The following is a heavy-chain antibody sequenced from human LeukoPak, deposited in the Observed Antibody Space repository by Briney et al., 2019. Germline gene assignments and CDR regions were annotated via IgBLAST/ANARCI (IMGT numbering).Heavy chain of an antibody. D-gene: IGHD2/OR15-2a*01. J-gene: IGHJ5*02. CDR3: ASATPFYDSRRGNWFDP. CDR2: IYHSGST. V-gene: IGHV4-4*02. Sequence: SETLSLTCAVSGGSISSSNWWSWVRQPPGKGLEWIGEIYHSGSTNYNPSLKSRVTISVDKSKNHFSLKLNSVTAADTAVYYCASATPFYDSRRGNWFDPWGQGTLVTVSS. CDR1: GGSISSSNW.